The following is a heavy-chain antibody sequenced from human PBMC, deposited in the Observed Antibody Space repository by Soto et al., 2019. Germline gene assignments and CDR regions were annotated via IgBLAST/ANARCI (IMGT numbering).Heavy chain of an antibody. CDR1: GGTFSSYA. CDR2: IIPIFGTA. J-gene: IGHJ6*02. CDR3: ARRAVLRFLEWPSYGMDV. V-gene: IGHV1-69*05. Sequence: GASVKVSCKASGGTFSSYAISWVRQAPGQGLEWMGGIIPIFGTANYAQKLQGRVTMTTDTSTSTAYMELRSLRSDDTAVYYCARRAVLRFLEWPSYGMDVWGQGTTVTVSS. D-gene: IGHD3-3*01.